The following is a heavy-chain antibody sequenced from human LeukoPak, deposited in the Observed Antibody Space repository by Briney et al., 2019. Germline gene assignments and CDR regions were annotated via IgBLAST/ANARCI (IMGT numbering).Heavy chain of an antibody. V-gene: IGHV4-59*01. Sequence: PSETLSLTCTVSGDSIYTYYWSWIRRPPGKGLEYIGYIYHTGDTNCNPSLKGRVTMSVDTSNNQFSLRLSSVTAADTAVYYCARTARQCDYWGQGILVSVSS. CDR1: GDSIYTYY. D-gene: IGHD6-6*01. J-gene: IGHJ4*02. CDR2: IYHTGDT. CDR3: ARTARQCDY.